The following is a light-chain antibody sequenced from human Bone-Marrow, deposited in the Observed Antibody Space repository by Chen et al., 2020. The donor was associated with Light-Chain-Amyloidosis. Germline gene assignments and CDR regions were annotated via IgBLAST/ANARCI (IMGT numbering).Light chain of an antibody. V-gene: IGKV3-20*01. J-gene: IGKJ4*01. CDR3: QQYGASPLA. CDR2: GSS. Sequence: EIVLTQSPGTLSLSPGEGDNLSCRASQTISSNYLTWYQQKFGQAPRLLNYGSSSRATGIPDRFTGSGSGTDFTLTINRLVPEDFAMYYCQQYGASPLAFGGGTKVEIK. CDR1: QTISSNY.